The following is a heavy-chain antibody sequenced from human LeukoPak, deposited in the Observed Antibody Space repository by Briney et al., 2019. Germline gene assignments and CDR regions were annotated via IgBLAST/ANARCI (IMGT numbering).Heavy chain of an antibody. D-gene: IGHD1-26*01. CDR1: GFTVSSNY. J-gene: IGHJ4*02. CDR3: ARDRVGATTNFDY. CDR2: IYSGGNT. V-gene: IGHV3-53*01. Sequence: GGSLRLSCAASGFTVSSNYMSWVRQAPGKGLEWVSVIYSGGNTYYADSVKGRLTISRDNSKNTLYLQMNSLRAEDTAVYYCARDRVGATTNFDYWGQGTLVTVSS.